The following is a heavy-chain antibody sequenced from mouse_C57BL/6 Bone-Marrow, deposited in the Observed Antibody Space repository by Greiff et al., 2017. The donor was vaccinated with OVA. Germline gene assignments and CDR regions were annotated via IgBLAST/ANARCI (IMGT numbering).Heavy chain of an antibody. J-gene: IGHJ1*03. V-gene: IGHV1-18*01. CDR3: ARCYDYDGWYFDV. CDR2: INPNNGGT. CDR1: GYTFTDYN. D-gene: IGHD2-4*01. Sequence: EVKLVESGPELVKPGASVKIPCKASGYTFTDYNMDWVKQSHGKSLEWIGDINPNNGGTIYNQKFKGKATLTVDKSSSTAYMELRSLTSEDTAVYYCARCYDYDGWYFDVWGTGTTVTVSS.